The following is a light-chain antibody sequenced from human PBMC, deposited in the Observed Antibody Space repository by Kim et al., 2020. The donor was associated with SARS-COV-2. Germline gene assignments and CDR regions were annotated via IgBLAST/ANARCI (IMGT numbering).Light chain of an antibody. V-gene: IGKV3-20*01. CDR1: QTIDNNY. J-gene: IGKJ5*01. CDR2: CAS. CDR3: QQYTTSPIT. Sequence: EIVLTQSPGTLSLSQGESATLSCRASQTIDNNYLAWYQQKPGQAPRLLIYCASSRATGIPDRFRGSGSGTDFTLTISRLEPEDFAVFYCQQYTTSPITFGQGTRLEIK.